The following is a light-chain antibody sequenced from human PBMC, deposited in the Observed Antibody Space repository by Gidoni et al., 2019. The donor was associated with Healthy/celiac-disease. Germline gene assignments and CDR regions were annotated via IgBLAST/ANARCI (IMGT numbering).Light chain of an antibody. Sequence: DIQLTQSPSFLSASVGDRVTITCRASQGISSYLAWYQQKPGKAPKLLIYAASTLQSGVPSRFSGSGSGTEFTLTISSLQPEDFATYYCQQLNSPPTFXGXTKVEIK. J-gene: IGKJ4*01. CDR1: QGISSY. CDR3: QQLNSPPT. V-gene: IGKV1-9*01. CDR2: AAS.